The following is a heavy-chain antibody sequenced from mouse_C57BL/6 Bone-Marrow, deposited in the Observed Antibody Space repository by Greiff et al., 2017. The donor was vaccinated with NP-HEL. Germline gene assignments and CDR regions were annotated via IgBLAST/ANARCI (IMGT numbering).Heavy chain of an antibody. V-gene: IGHV1-81*01. CDR1: GYTFTSYG. Sequence: QVQLQQFGAELARPGASVKLSCKASGYTFTSYGISWVKQRTGQGLEWIGEIYPRSGNTYYNEKFKGKATLTADKSSSTAYMELRSLTSEDSAVYFCARPDYYGSSYEDYWGQGTTLTVSS. D-gene: IGHD1-1*01. J-gene: IGHJ2*01. CDR3: ARPDYYGSSYEDY. CDR2: IYPRSGNT.